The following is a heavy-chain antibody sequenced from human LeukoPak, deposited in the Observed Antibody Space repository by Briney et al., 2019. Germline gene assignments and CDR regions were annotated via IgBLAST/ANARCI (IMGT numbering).Heavy chain of an antibody. J-gene: IGHJ4*02. D-gene: IGHD3-16*01. CDR1: GGSISSSY. V-gene: IGHV4-4*07. CDR2: IYTSGST. Sequence: PSETLPLTCTVSGGSISSSYWSWIRQPAGKGLEWIGRIYTSGSTNYNPSLRSRVTMSVDTSKNQFSLKLNSVTAADTAVYYCARGIAGSSLGFDYWGRGTLVTVSS. CDR3: ARGIAGSSLGFDY.